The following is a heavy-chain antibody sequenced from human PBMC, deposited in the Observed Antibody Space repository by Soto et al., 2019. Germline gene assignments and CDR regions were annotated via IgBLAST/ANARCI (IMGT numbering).Heavy chain of an antibody. CDR2: ISPYHGTT. Sequence: ASVKVSCKASGSTFTTYGISWVRQAPGQGLEWMGWISPYHGTTKYAEKFQGEMTMTTDTATSTAYMDLRSLRSDDTAVYSCARDGERDTGLNFYYYLHGMDAWGQGTRVTVSS. V-gene: IGHV1-18*04. J-gene: IGHJ6*02. D-gene: IGHD1-1*01. CDR1: GSTFTTYG. CDR3: ARDGERDTGLNFYYYLHGMDA.